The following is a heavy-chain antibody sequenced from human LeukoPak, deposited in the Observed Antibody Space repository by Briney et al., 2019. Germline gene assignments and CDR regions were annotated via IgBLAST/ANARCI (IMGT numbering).Heavy chain of an antibody. CDR2: INPNSAGR. Sequence: SVKVSLTSSGYTFTVYYMHWVRQAPGQGLEWMGWINPNSAGRNYAQKFQGRVTMTRDTSISTAYMELSRLRSDDTAVYYCARDRSFDYWGQGTLVTISS. CDR3: ARDRSFDY. CDR1: GYTFTVYY. J-gene: IGHJ4*02. V-gene: IGHV1-2*02.